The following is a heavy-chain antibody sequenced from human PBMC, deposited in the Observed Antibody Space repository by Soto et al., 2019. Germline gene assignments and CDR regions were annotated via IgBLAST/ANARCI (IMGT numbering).Heavy chain of an antibody. CDR1: GFTFSSYA. V-gene: IGHV3-23*01. Sequence: GGSLRLSCAASGFTFSSYAMSWVRQAPGKGLEWVSAISGSGGSTYYADSVKGRFTISRDNSKNTLYLQMNSLRAEDTAVYYCAKGVGRFRGAVAGTSGDDYWGQGTLVTVSS. CDR2: ISGSGGST. CDR3: AKGVGRFRGAVAGTSGDDY. J-gene: IGHJ4*02. D-gene: IGHD6-19*01.